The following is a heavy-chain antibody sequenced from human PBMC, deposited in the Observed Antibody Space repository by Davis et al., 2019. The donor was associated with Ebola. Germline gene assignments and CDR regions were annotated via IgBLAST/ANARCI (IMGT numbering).Heavy chain of an antibody. J-gene: IGHJ4*02. Sequence: ASVKVSCKASGYTFTGYYMHWVRQAPGQGLEWMGRINPNSGGTNYAQKFQGRVTMTRDTSISTAYMELSRLRSDDTAVYYCARYPPSNWNEFDYWGQGTLVTVSS. CDR3: ARYPPSNWNEFDY. CDR2: INPNSGGT. D-gene: IGHD1-20*01. V-gene: IGHV1-2*06. CDR1: GYTFTGYY.